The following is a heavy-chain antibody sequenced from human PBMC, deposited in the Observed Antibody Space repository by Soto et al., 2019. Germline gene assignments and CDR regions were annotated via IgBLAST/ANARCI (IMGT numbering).Heavy chain of an antibody. V-gene: IGHV3-23*01. D-gene: IGHD1-7*01. CDR3: AKNQERELPRVIDF. J-gene: IGHJ4*02. CDR2: ISGSSSTT. Sequence: GGSLRLSSATSGLTFSNYAMSLVRPAPGGGLEWGSSISGSSSTTYYADSVRGRFTISRDRSKNTLYLQMSSLRAEDTALYYCAKNQERELPRVIDFWGQGTLVTVSS. CDR1: GLTFSNYA.